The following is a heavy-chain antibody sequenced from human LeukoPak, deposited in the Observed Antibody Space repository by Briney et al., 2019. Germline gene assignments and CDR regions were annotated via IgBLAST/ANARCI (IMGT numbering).Heavy chain of an antibody. D-gene: IGHD6-19*01. V-gene: IGHV4-39*01. CDR1: GDSISSRTSC. CDR3: ARHVAVAANYDY. J-gene: IGHJ4*02. CDR2: MYHTGST. Sequence: PSETLSLTCTVSGDSISSRTSCWSWIRQPPGKGLEAPGKGLEWIGCMYHTGSTFYNPSLKSRVTISIDTSNSQFSLKLTSVTAADTAVYYCARHVAVAANYDYWGQGALVTVSS.